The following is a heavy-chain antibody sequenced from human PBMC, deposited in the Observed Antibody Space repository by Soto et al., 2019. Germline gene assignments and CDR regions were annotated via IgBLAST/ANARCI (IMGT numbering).Heavy chain of an antibody. Sequence: GASVKVSCKASGGTFSSYAISWVRQAPGQGLEWMGGIIPIFGTANYAQKFQGRVTITADESTSTAYMELSSLRSEDTAVYYCARGGPYINYKPIPGYYGMDVWGQGTTVTVSS. D-gene: IGHD4-4*01. V-gene: IGHV1-69*13. J-gene: IGHJ6*02. CDR3: ARGGPYINYKPIPGYYGMDV. CDR1: GGTFSSYA. CDR2: IIPIFGTA.